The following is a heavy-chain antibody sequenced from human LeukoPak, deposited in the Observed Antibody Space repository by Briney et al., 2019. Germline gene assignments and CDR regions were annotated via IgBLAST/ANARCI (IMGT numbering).Heavy chain of an antibody. Sequence: KPGGSLRLSCAASGFTFSSYSMNWVRQAPGKGLEWVSSISSSSSYIYYADSVKGRFTISRDNAKNSLYLQMNSLRAEDTAVYYCARDLPPLAAAGPFDYWGQGILVTVSS. J-gene: IGHJ4*02. CDR3: ARDLPPLAAAGPFDY. D-gene: IGHD6-13*01. CDR1: GFTFSSYS. V-gene: IGHV3-21*01. CDR2: ISSSSSYI.